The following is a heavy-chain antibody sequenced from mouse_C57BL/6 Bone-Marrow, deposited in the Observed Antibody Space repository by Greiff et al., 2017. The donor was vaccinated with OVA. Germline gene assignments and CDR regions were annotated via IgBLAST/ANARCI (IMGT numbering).Heavy chain of an antibody. Sequence: VQLQQSGAELVRPGASVKLSCKASGYTFTDYYINWVKQRPGQGLEWIARIYPGSGNTYYNEKFKGKATLTAEKSSSTAYMQLSSLTSEDSAVYFCARLGFGAMDYWGQGTSVTVSS. CDR2: IYPGSGNT. D-gene: IGHD3-1*01. J-gene: IGHJ4*01. CDR3: ARLGFGAMDY. CDR1: GYTFTDYY. V-gene: IGHV1-76*01.